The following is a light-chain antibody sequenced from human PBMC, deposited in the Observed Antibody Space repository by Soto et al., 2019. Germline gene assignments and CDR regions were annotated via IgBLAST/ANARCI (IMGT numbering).Light chain of an antibody. CDR3: SSYSCGSTRTRV. J-gene: IGLJ1*01. Sequence: QSALTQPASVSGSPGQTITISCTGSSGDIGTYEYISWHQQHPGKAPKLIISGVYDRPSGISNRFSGSKSGNTASLTIFGFQVEVEDVDYYSSYSCGSTRTRVFGTGTKVTVL. V-gene: IGLV2-14*01. CDR2: GVY. CDR1: SGDIGTYEY.